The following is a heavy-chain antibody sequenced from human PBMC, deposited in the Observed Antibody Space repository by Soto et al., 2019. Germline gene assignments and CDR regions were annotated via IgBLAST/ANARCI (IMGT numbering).Heavy chain of an antibody. Sequence: EVQLVETGGGLIQPGGSLRLSCAASGFTVSSNYMTWVRQAPGKGLEWVSVIYSGGSTYYADCVKGRCTISRDNSKSTLYLQMNSLRAEDTAVYHCARLRGLPVLALDYWGQGTLVTVLS. CDR3: ARLRGLPVLALDY. CDR2: IYSGGST. D-gene: IGHD1-26*01. V-gene: IGHV3-53*02. CDR1: GFTVSSNY. J-gene: IGHJ4*02.